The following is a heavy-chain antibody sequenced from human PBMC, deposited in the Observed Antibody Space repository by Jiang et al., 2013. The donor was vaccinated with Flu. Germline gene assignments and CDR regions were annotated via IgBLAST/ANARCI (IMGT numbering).Heavy chain of an antibody. V-gene: IGHV7-4-1*02. J-gene: IGHJ5*02. CDR3: ARGGDYVWGSYENWFDP. D-gene: IGHD3-16*01. CDR2: INTNTGNP. CDR1: GYTFTSYA. Sequence: QSGSELKKPGASVKVSCKASGYTFTSYAMNWVRRAPGQGLEWMGWINTNTGNPTYAQGFTGRFVFSLDTSVSTAYLQISSLKAEDTAVYYCARGGDYVWGSYENWFDPWGQGTLVTVSS.